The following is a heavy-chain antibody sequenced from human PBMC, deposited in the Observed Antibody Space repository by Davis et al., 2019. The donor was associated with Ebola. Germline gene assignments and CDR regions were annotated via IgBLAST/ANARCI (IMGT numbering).Heavy chain of an antibody. D-gene: IGHD6-6*01. CDR3: ARGPARAWFDP. V-gene: IGHV4-59*12. CDR2: IYYSGST. CDR1: GGSISSYY. Sequence: PSETLSLTCTVSGGSISSYYWSWIRQPPGKGLEWIGYIYYSGSTNYNPSLKSRVTISVDTSKNQFPLKLRSVTAADTAVYYCARGPARAWFDPWGQGTLVTVSS. J-gene: IGHJ5*02.